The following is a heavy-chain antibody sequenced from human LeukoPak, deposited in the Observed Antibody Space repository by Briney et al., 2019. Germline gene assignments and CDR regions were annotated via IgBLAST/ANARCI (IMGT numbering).Heavy chain of an antibody. J-gene: IGHJ4*02. CDR3: ARADGYTVWGMPIDY. CDR1: GGSISSYY. V-gene: IGHV4-59*01. D-gene: IGHD5-24*01. CDR2: IYYSGST. Sequence: SETLSLTCTVSGGSISSYYWSWIRQPPGKGLEWIGYIYYSGSTNYNPSLKGRVTISVDTSKNQFSLKLSSVTAADTAVYYCARADGYTVWGMPIDYWGQGTLVTVSS.